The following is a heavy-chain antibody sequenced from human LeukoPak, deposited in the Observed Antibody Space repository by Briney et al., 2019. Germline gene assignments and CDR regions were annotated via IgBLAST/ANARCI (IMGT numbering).Heavy chain of an antibody. CDR1: GFTFSSYG. CDR2: IWYDGNNK. Sequence: GGSLRLSCAASGFTFSSYGMHWVRQAPAKGLEWVAVIWYDGNNKYYADSVKGRFTISRDNSKNTLYLQMNSLRADDTAVYYCAKAVTTIDAFDIWGQGTTVTVSS. V-gene: IGHV3-33*06. J-gene: IGHJ3*02. D-gene: IGHD4-17*01. CDR3: AKAVTTIDAFDI.